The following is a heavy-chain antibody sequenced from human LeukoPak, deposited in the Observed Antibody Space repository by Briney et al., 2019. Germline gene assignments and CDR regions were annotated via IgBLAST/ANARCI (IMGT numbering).Heavy chain of an antibody. Sequence: SETLSLTCTVSGGSISSYYWSWIRQPPGKGLEWIGYIYYSGSTNYNPSLKSRVTISVDTSKNQFSLKLSSVTAADTAVYYCARDFPDSSSWYSPLDAFDIWGQGTMVTVSS. V-gene: IGHV4-59*12. D-gene: IGHD6-13*01. J-gene: IGHJ3*02. CDR2: IYYSGST. CDR1: GGSISSYY. CDR3: ARDFPDSSSWYSPLDAFDI.